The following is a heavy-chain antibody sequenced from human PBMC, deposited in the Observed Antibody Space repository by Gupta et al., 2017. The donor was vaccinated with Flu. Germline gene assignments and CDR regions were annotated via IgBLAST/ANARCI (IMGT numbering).Heavy chain of an antibody. Sequence: QLQLQESGPGLANPSETLSLTCDVSGGSISSSNYKWGWIRQPPGKGLEWIGSIDYSGATYYNPSLKSRVTISVDTSKNQVSLTLNSVTAADTAVYYCARRISYGKTFDYWGQGTLVAVSS. CDR2: IDYSGAT. J-gene: IGHJ4*02. V-gene: IGHV4-39*01. CDR1: GGSISSSNYK. CDR3: ARRISYGKTFDY. D-gene: IGHD5-18*01.